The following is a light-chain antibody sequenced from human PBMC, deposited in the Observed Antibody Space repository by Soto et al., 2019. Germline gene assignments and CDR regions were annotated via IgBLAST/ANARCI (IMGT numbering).Light chain of an antibody. CDR3: ATWDDSLNAL. J-gene: IGLJ2*01. V-gene: IGLV1-47*01. Sequence: QSVLTQPPSASGTPGQRVTISCSGSSSNIGSYYVYWYQQLPGTAPKLLIYRNDQRPSGVPDRFSGSKSGTSASLAISGLRSEDEADYYCATWDDSLNALFGGGTKVTVL. CDR1: SSNIGSYY. CDR2: RND.